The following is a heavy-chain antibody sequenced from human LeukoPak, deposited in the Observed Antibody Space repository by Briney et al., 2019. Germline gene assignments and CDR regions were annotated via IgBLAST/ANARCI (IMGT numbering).Heavy chain of an antibody. J-gene: IGHJ4*02. V-gene: IGHV4-59*08. D-gene: IGHD5-18*01. CDR2: IYYSGST. Sequence: SETLSLTCNVSGGSISSYYWSWIRQPPGKGLEWIGYIYYSGSTNYNPSLKSRVTISVDTSKNQFSLKLSSVTAADTAVYYCARHFRGRSYGFVYWGQGTLVTVSS. CDR1: GGSISSYY. CDR3: ARHFRGRSYGFVY.